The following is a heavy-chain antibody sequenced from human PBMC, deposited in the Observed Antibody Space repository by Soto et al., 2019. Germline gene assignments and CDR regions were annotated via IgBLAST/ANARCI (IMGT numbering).Heavy chain of an antibody. CDR2: IYYSGST. V-gene: IGHV4-61*01. D-gene: IGHD6-19*01. CDR1: GGSVSSGTYY. J-gene: IGHJ5*02. CDR3: ARDNEQWRGDHWFVH. Sequence: QVQLQESGPGLVKPSETLSLTCTVSGGSVSSGTYYWSWIRQPQGKGLEWIGCIYYSGSTNYNPSLKSRVTISVDTSKNQFSLNLKYVTAADTAVYYCARDNEQWRGDHWFVHWGQGALVTVSS.